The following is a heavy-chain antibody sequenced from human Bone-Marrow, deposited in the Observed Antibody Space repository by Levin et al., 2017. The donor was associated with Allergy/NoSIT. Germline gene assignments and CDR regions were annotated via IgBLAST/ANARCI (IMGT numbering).Heavy chain of an antibody. CDR3: ARDRRDGYNCFDY. V-gene: IGHV1-69*04. CDR1: GGTFSSYT. Sequence: SVKVSCKASGGTFSSYTISWVRQAPGQGLEWMGRIIPILGIANYAQKFQGRVTITADKSTSTAYMELSSLRSEDTAVYYCARDRRDGYNCFDYWGQGTLVTVSS. D-gene: IGHD5-24*01. CDR2: IIPILGIA. J-gene: IGHJ4*02.